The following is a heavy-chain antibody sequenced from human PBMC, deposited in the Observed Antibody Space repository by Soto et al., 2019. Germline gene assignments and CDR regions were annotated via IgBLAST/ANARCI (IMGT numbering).Heavy chain of an antibody. D-gene: IGHD2-15*01. CDR3: ARSRGYCSGGSCYSGPIYYYYGMDV. Sequence: SGPTLVNPTQTLTLTCTFSGFSLSTSGMCVSWIRQPPGKALEWLARIDWDDDKYYSTSLKTRHTISKDTSKNQVVLTMTNMDPVDTATYYCARSRGYCSGGSCYSGPIYYYYGMDVWGQGTTVTVSS. V-gene: IGHV2-70*11. CDR2: IDWDDDK. CDR1: GFSLSTSGMC. J-gene: IGHJ6*02.